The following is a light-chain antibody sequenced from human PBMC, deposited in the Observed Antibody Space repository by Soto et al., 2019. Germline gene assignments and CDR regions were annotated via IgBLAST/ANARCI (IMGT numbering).Light chain of an antibody. J-gene: IGLJ1*01. CDR1: SSDVGGYNY. CDR2: EVS. Sequence: QSALTQPAYVSGSPGQSITISCTGTSSDVGGYNYVSWYQQHPGKAPKLMIYEVSNRPSGVSNRFSGSKSGNTASLTISGLQAEDEADYYCSSYTSSRYVFGTGTKLTVL. V-gene: IGLV2-14*01. CDR3: SSYTSSRYV.